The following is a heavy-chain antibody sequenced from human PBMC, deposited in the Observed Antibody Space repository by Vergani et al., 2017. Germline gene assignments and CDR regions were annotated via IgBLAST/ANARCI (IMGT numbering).Heavy chain of an antibody. CDR1: GFTFSSYA. V-gene: IGHV3-30-3*01. Sequence: QVQLVESGGGVVQPGRSLRLSCAASGFTFSSYAMHWVRQAPGNGLEWVAVISYDGSNKYYADSVKGRFTISRDNSKNTLYLQMNSLRAEDTAVYYCARDTSGGVFDYWGQGTLVTVSS. CDR3: ARDTSGGVFDY. CDR2: ISYDGSNK. D-gene: IGHD2-15*01. J-gene: IGHJ4*02.